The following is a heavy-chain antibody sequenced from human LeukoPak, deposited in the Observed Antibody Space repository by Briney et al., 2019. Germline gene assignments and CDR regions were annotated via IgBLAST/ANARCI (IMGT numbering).Heavy chain of an antibody. CDR2: IYHSGST. CDR3: ARSIRYYDMRDYNWFDP. J-gene: IGHJ5*02. CDR1: GGSISSGGYS. Sequence: SETLSLTCAVSGGSISSGGYSWSWIRQPPGKGLEWIGYIYHSGSTYYNPSLKSRVTISVDRSKNQFSLKLSSVTAADTAVYYCARSIRYYDMRDYNWFDPRGQGTLVTVSS. V-gene: IGHV4-30-2*01. D-gene: IGHD3-22*01.